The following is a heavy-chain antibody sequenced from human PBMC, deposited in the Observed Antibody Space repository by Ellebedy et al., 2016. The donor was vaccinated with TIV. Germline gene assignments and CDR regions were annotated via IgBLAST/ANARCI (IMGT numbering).Heavy chain of an antibody. V-gene: IGHV3-53*01. CDR3: VTRHNAAFDI. CDR1: GFSVSSND. Sequence: GESLKISXAASGFSVSSNDMSWVRQRPGKGLECVSLMNSGGATYYADSVEGRFTISRDNMKKTLYLQMSGLGADDTAVYYCVTRHNAAFDIWGRGTTVTVS. J-gene: IGHJ3*02. D-gene: IGHD1-1*01. CDR2: MNSGGAT.